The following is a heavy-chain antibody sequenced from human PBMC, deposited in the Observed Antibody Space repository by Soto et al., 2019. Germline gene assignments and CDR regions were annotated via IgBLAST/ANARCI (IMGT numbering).Heavy chain of an antibody. J-gene: IGHJ6*02. CDR2: ISGYNGNT. CDR1: GYTFTSYG. V-gene: IGHV1-18*01. D-gene: IGHD6-6*01. Sequence: QVQLVQSGAEVKKPGASVKVSCKASGYTFTSYGISWVRQAPGQGLEWMGWISGYNGNTNYAQKLQGRVTMTTDTSTSTADMERRSLRSDDTAVYYCARSSGSSAVYYYYSGMDVWGQGTTVTVSS. CDR3: ARSSGSSAVYYYYSGMDV.